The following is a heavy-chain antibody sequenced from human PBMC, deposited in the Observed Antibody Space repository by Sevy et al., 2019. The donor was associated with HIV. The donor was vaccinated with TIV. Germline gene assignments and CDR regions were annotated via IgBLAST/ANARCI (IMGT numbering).Heavy chain of an antibody. J-gene: IGHJ4*02. V-gene: IGHV2-5*01. CDR3: AHRSTAVVPAAHTGAFFFDY. CDR1: GFSLSTSGVG. D-gene: IGHD2-2*01. Sequence: SGPTLVKPTQTLTLTCTFSGFSLSTSGVGVGWIRQPPGKALEWLAFIYWNDDKRYSPSLKSRLTITKDTSKNQVVLRMTNMDPVDTATYYCAHRSTAVVPAAHTGAFFFDYWGQGTLVTVSS. CDR2: IYWNDDK.